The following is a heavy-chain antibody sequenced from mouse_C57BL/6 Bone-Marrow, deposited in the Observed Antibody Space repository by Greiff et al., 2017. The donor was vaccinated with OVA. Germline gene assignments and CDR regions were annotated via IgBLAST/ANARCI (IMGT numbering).Heavy chain of an antibody. CDR1: FYSITICYY. V-gene: IGHV3-6*01. D-gene: IGHD1-1*01. CDR3: AITTVVATDY. CDR2: IIYYVSN. Sequence: LLSSFPFLFTPSPSLSLPFSFPFYSITICYYFTFLRPFPLNKLECIFYIIYYVSNNYNPSLKNRISITRDTSKNQFFLKLNSVTTEDTATYYCAITTVVATDYWGQGTSVTVSS. J-gene: IGHJ4*01.